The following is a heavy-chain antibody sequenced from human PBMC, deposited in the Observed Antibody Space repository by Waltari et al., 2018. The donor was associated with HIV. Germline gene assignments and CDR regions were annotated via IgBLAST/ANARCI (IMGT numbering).Heavy chain of an antibody. J-gene: IGHJ4*02. D-gene: IGHD2-15*01. V-gene: IGHV4-30-2*01. CDR2: ISHSGGT. CDR3: AGAYCSGGSCSLGFDF. Sequence: QLQLQESGSGLVKPSQTLSLTCVVSGGSLSSGGYSWSWIRQPPGKGLEWIGYISHSGGTYYSPSLKSRVTISLDRSQNQFSRKLNSGTAADTAVYYCAGAYCSGGSCSLGFDFWGQGTLVTVSS. CDR1: GGSLSSGGYS.